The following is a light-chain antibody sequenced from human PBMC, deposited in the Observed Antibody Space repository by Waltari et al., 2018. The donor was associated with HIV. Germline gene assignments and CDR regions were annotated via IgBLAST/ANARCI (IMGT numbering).Light chain of an antibody. Sequence: QSALTQPASVSGSPGQSITISCTGPSSDVGTYNFVSCYQQHPGKAPKLMIYEGTKRPSGVSNRFSGSKSGNTASLTISGLQAEDEADYFCCSYAGTTTLFVFGSGTKVTVL. J-gene: IGLJ1*01. CDR3: CSYAGTTTLFV. CDR2: EGT. CDR1: SSDVGTYNF. V-gene: IGLV2-23*01.